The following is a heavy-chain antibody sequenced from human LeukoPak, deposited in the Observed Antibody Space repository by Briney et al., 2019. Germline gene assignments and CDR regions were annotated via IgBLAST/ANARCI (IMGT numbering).Heavy chain of an antibody. CDR1: GGSISSYY. V-gene: IGHV4-34*01. D-gene: IGHD7-27*01. CDR2: INHSGST. J-gene: IGHJ4*02. Sequence: SETLSLTCTVSGGSISSYYWSWIRQPPGKGLEWIGEINHSGSTNYNPSLKSRVTISVDTSKNQFSLKLSSVTAADTAVYYCARGALGIHDYWGQGTLVTVSS. CDR3: ARGALGIHDY.